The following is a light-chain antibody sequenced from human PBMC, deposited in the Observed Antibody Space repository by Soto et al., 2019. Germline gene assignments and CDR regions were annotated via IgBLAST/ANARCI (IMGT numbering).Light chain of an antibody. J-gene: IGLJ1*01. CDR1: SSDVGGYNY. CDR2: EVN. CDR3: CSYAGSSNV. V-gene: IGLV2-8*01. Sequence: QSVLTQPPSASGSPGQSVAISCTGTSSDVGGYNYVSWYQQHPGKAPKLMIYEVNKRPSGVPDRFSGSKSGNTASLTVSGLQSEDEADYCCCSYAGSSNVFGTGTKLTVL.